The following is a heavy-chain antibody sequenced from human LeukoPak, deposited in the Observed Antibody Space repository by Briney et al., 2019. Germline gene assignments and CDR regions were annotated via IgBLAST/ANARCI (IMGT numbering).Heavy chain of an antibody. J-gene: IGHJ4*02. D-gene: IGHD1-26*01. CDR1: GFIFSNYW. CDR2: IKQDGSEK. Sequence: GGSLRLSCAASGFIFSNYWMSWVRQAPGKGLEWVANIKQDGSEKYYVDSVKGRFTISRDNSKNTLYLEMSSLRAEDTAIYYCAKDRVGAILYFDYWGQGSLVTVSS. CDR3: AKDRVGAILYFDY. V-gene: IGHV3-7*03.